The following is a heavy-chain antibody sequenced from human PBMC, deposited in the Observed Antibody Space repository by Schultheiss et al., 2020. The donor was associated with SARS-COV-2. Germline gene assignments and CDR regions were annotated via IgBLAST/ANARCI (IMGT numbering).Heavy chain of an antibody. CDR3: ARDLDSDQLLR. V-gene: IGHV3-11*04. J-gene: IGHJ4*02. Sequence: GESLKISCAASGFTFSDYYMSWIRQAPGKGLEWVSYISSSGSTIYYADSVKGRFTISRDNAKNSLYLQMNSLRAEDTAMYYCARDLDSDQLLRWGQGTLVTVSS. CDR2: ISSSGSTI. D-gene: IGHD2-2*01. CDR1: GFTFSDYY.